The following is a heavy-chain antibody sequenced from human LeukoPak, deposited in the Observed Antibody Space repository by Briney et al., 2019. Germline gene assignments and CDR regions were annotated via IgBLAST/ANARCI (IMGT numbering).Heavy chain of an antibody. J-gene: IGHJ4*02. V-gene: IGHV3-7*01. CDR3: ASISKKGTTAAGTFDY. D-gene: IGHD6-13*01. Sequence: GGSQRLSCAASGFTFSSYWMSWVRQAPGKGLEWVANIKQDGSEKYYVDSVKGRFTISRDNAKNSLYLQMNSLRAEDTAVYYCASISKKGTTAAGTFDYWGQGTLVTVSS. CDR2: IKQDGSEK. CDR1: GFTFSSYW.